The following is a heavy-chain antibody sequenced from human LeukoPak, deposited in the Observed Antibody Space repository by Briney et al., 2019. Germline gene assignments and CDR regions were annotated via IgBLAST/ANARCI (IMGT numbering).Heavy chain of an antibody. CDR1: GFTFSSYA. D-gene: IGHD3-3*01. Sequence: GGSLRLSCAASGFTFSSYAMSWVRQAPGKGLEWVSGFSGSGGSTYYADSVQGRFTISRDNSKNTLYLQMNSLRAEGTAVYYCAKPRSAESPFDYWGQGTLVTVSS. CDR2: FSGSGGST. J-gene: IGHJ4*02. CDR3: AKPRSAESPFDY. V-gene: IGHV3-23*01.